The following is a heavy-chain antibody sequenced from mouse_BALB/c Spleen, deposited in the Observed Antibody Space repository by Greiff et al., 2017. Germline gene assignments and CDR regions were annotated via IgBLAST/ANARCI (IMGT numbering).Heavy chain of an antibody. V-gene: IGHV5-17*02. CDR2: ISSGSSTI. CDR3: ARGGAYGNNYAMDY. Sequence: EVQGVESGGGLVKPGGSLKLSCAASGFTFSSFGMHWVRQAPEKGLEWVAYISSGSSTIYYADTVKGRFTISRDNPKNTLFLQMTSLRSEDTAMYYCARGGAYGNNYAMDYWGQGTSVTVSS. J-gene: IGHJ4*01. D-gene: IGHD2-1*01. CDR1: GFTFSSFG.